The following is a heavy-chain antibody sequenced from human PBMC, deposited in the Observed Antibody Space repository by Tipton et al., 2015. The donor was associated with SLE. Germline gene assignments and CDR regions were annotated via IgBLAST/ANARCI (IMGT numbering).Heavy chain of an antibody. Sequence: TLSLTCTVSGGSISSGSYYWSWIRQPAGKGLEWIGHIYTSGSTNYNPSLQSRVTISVDTSKNQFSLKLSSVTAADTAVYYCARILWFREGPQPNGMDVWGQGTTVTVSS. V-gene: IGHV4-61*09. CDR2: IYTSGST. CDR3: ARILWFREGPQPNGMDV. D-gene: IGHD3-10*01. J-gene: IGHJ6*02. CDR1: GGSISSGSYY.